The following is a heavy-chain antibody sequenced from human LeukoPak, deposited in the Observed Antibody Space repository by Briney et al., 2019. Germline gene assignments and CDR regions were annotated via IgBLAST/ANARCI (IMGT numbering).Heavy chain of an antibody. CDR2: IIPIFGTA. J-gene: IGHJ4*02. V-gene: IGHV1-69*13. CDR1: GYTFTSYG. CDR3: AIAVAGTIGFDY. D-gene: IGHD6-19*01. Sequence: SVKVSCKASGYTFTSYGISWVRQAPGQGLEWMGGIIPIFGTANYAQKFQGRVTITADESTSTAYMELSSLRSEDTAVYYCAIAVAGTIGFDYWGQGTLVTVSS.